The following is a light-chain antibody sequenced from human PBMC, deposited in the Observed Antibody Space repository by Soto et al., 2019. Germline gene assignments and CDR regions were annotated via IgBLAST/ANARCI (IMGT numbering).Light chain of an antibody. J-gene: IGKJ1*01. CDR3: QQYNYWPRT. Sequence: EIVMTQSPGTLSVSPGERATLSCRASQSVNSNFAWYQHRPGQAPRLLIYAASTMATGIPGRFSGSGSGTEFSLTISSLQYEDFAVYYCQQYNYWPRTFGQGTKVE. V-gene: IGKV3-15*01. CDR1: QSVNSN. CDR2: AAS.